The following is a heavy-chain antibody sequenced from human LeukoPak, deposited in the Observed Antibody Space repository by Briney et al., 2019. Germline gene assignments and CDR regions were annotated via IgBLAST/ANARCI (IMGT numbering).Heavy chain of an antibody. CDR2: VHLSGRT. CDR3: ARECGPYRPLVS. V-gene: IGHV4-4*02. CDR1: GGSISSTNW. D-gene: IGHD5/OR15-5a*01. Sequence: SETLSLTCGVSGGSISSTNWWTWVRQPPGEGLEWIGEVHLSGRTNYNPSLESRVTMSVDMSENHISLKLTSVTAADTAVYYCARECGPYRPLVSSGPGTLVTVSS. J-gene: IGHJ5*02.